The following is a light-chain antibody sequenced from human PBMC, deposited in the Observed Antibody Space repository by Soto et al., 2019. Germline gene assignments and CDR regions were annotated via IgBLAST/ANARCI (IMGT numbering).Light chain of an antibody. CDR3: LQDYNYPWT. V-gene: IGKV1-6*01. CDR1: QDIRDN. J-gene: IGKJ1*01. CDR2: VAS. Sequence: AIQMTQSPSSLSASVGDRVTITCRASQDIRDNLGWYQQKPGKAPKLLIYVASSLNSGVPSRFSGSGSGTDFALTISSLQPEDFATYYCLQDYNYPWTFGQGTKVEIK.